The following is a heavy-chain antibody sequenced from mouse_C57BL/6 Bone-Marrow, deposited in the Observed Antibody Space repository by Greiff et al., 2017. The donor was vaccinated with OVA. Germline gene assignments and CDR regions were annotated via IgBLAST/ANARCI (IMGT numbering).Heavy chain of an antibody. CDR3: ARRDYDYDDYAMDY. CDR2: MSSGSSTI. J-gene: IGHJ4*01. D-gene: IGHD2-4*01. Sequence: EVKLVESGGGLVKPGGSLKLSCAASGFTFSDYGMHWVRQAPEKGLEWVAYMSSGSSTIYYADTVKGRFTISRDNAKNTLFLQMTSLRSEDTAMYYCARRDYDYDDYAMDYWGQGTSVTVSS. CDR1: GFTFSDYG. V-gene: IGHV5-17*01.